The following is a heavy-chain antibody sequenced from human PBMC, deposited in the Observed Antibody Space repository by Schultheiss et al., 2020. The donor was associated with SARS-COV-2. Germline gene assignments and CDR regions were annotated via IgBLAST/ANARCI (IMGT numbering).Heavy chain of an antibody. CDR3: ARPMYSSGWYGFDY. CDR1: GYTFTSYG. Sequence: ASVKVSCKASGYTFTSYGISWVRQAPGQGLEWMGWISAYNGNTNYAQKLQGRVTITRDTSASTAYMELSSLRSEDTAVYYCARPMYSSGWYGFDYWGQGTLVTVSS. D-gene: IGHD6-19*01. CDR2: ISAYNGNT. V-gene: IGHV1-18*01. J-gene: IGHJ4*02.